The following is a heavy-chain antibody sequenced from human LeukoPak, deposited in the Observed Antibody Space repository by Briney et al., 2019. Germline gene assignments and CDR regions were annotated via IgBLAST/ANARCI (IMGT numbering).Heavy chain of an antibody. J-gene: IGHJ4*02. D-gene: IGHD1-20*01. CDR1: GGSISSYY. CDR2: IYYSGST. CDR3: ATWTGITPY. Sequence: ASETLSLTCTVSGGSISSYYWSWIRQPPGKGLEWIGYIYYSGSTNYNPSLKSRVTISVDTSKNQFSLKLSSVTAADMAVYYCATWTGITPYWGQGTLDTVSS. V-gene: IGHV4-59*08.